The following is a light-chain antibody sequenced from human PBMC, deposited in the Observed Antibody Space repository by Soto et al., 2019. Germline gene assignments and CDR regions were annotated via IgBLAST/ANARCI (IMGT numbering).Light chain of an antibody. CDR2: KAS. CDR1: QSISSW. CDR3: QHYNSYPLT. Sequence: DIQMTQSPSTLSASVGDRVTITCRASQSISSWLAWYQQKPGKAPKLLIYKASSLESGVPSRFSGSGSGTEFTLTIRSLQPDDFATYYCQHYNSYPLTFGQGTKVEIK. V-gene: IGKV1-5*03. J-gene: IGKJ1*01.